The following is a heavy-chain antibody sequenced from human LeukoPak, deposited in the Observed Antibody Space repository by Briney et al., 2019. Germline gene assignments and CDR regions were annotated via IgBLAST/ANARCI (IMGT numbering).Heavy chain of an antibody. CDR1: GFTFSDYY. CDR3: AKDTPDCGGDCYSVPYYFDY. CDR2: ISSSGSTI. J-gene: IGHJ4*02. V-gene: IGHV3-11*01. D-gene: IGHD2-21*02. Sequence: GGSLRLSCAASGFTFSDYYMSWIRQAPGKGLEWVSYISSSGSTIYYADSVKGRFTISRDNAKNSLYLQMSSLRAEDTAVYYCAKDTPDCGGDCYSVPYYFDYWGQGTLVTVSS.